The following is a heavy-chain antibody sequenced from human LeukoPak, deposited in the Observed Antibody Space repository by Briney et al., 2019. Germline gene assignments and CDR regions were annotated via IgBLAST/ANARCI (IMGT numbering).Heavy chain of an antibody. Sequence: GGSLRLSCAASGFTFSSYSMNWVRQAPGKGLEWVSYISSSSSTIYYADSVKGRFTISRDNAKNSLYLQMNSLRAEDTAVYYCARKYGRNFDYWGQGTLVTVSS. J-gene: IGHJ4*02. CDR2: ISSSSSTI. CDR1: GFTFSSYS. V-gene: IGHV3-48*01. CDR3: ARKYGRNFDY. D-gene: IGHD2/OR15-2a*01.